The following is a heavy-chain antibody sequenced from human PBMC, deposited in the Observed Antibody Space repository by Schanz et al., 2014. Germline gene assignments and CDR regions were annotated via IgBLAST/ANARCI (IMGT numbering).Heavy chain of an antibody. J-gene: IGHJ6*02. V-gene: IGHV4-30-4*07. CDR3: ARGGRTTYNYYYGMDV. D-gene: IGHD1-1*01. CDR1: GGSISSGGYS. Sequence: QVQLQESGPGLVKPSGTLSLTCAVSGGSISSGGYSWNWIRQPPGKGLEWIVYIYYSGSTYYNPXXXSRVTISVDTSKNQFSQKLSSVTAADTDVYYCARGGRTTYNYYYGMDVWGQGTTVTVSS. CDR2: IYYSGST.